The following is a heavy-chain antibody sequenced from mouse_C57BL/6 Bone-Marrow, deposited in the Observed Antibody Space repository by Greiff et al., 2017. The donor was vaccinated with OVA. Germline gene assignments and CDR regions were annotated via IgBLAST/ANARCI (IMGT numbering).Heavy chain of an antibody. CDR1: GFTFSDYG. V-gene: IGHV5-17*01. CDR3: ARGRLLRGDY. CDR2: ISSGSSTI. D-gene: IGHD2-3*01. Sequence: EVQGVESGGGLVKPGGSLKLSCAASGFTFSDYGMHWVRQAPEKGLEWVAYISSGSSTIYYADTVKGRFTITRDNAKNTLFLQMTRLRYEDTAMYYCARGRLLRGDYWGQGTSVTVSS. J-gene: IGHJ4*01.